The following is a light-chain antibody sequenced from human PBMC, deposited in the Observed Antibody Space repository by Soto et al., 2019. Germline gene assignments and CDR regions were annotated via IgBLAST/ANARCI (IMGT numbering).Light chain of an antibody. CDR1: QSVSSTY. CDR3: QHDGWSSRT. Sequence: EIVLTQSPGTLSLSPGESATLSCRASQSVSSTYLAWYHQKPGQAPRLLIYGASSRATDIPDRFSGSGSGIDFTLTISRVEPEDFGVYYCQHDGWSSRTFGQGTKVEIK. CDR2: GAS. V-gene: IGKV3-20*01. J-gene: IGKJ1*01.